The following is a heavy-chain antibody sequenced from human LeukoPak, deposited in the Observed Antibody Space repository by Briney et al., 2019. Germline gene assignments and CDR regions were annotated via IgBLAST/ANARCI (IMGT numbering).Heavy chain of an antibody. CDR2: INHSGST. CDR3: ARYLSVYDSSGYYYSRFDY. CDR1: GGSFSGYY. J-gene: IGHJ4*02. Sequence: PSETLSLTCAVYGGSFSGYYWSWIRQPPGKGLEWIGEINHSGSTNYNPSLKSRVTISVDTSKNQFSLKLSSVTAADTAVYYCARYLSVYDSSGYYYSRFDYWGQGTLVTVSS. D-gene: IGHD3-22*01. V-gene: IGHV4-34*01.